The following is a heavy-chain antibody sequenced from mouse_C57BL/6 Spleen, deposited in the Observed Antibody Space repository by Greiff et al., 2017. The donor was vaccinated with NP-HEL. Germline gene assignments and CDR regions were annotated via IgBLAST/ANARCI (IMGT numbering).Heavy chain of an antibody. CDR3: AREGYYGREGDWYFDV. D-gene: IGHD1-1*01. Sequence: EVQVVESGGGLVKPGGSLKLSCAASGFTFSSYAMSWVRQTPEKRLEWVATISDGGSYTYYPDNVKGRFTISRDNAKNNLYLQMSHLKSEDTAMYYCAREGYYGREGDWYFDVWGTGTTVTVSS. J-gene: IGHJ1*03. CDR1: GFTFSSYA. V-gene: IGHV5-4*01. CDR2: ISDGGSYT.